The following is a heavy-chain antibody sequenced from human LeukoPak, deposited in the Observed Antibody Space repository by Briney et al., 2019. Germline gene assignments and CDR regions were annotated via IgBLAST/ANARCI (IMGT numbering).Heavy chain of an antibody. Sequence: GGSLRLSCAASGFTFSSYGMNWVRQAPGKGLEWVSYISSSGSTIYYADSVKGRFTISRDNAKNSLYLQMNNLRAEDTAVYYCASWGDIVVVVTGAFDIWGQGTMVTVSS. V-gene: IGHV3-48*04. D-gene: IGHD2-15*01. CDR1: GFTFSSYG. J-gene: IGHJ3*02. CDR3: ASWGDIVVVVTGAFDI. CDR2: ISSSGSTI.